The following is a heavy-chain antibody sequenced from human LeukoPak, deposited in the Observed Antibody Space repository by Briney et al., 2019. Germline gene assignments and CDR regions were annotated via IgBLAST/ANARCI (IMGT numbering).Heavy chain of an antibody. CDR2: ISSSSSYV. Sequence: GGSLRLSCAASGFTFSSYSMNWVRQAPGKGLEWVSSISSSSSYVYYADSVKGRFTISRDNAKNSLYLQMNSLRAEDTAVYCCARGQPPSAPRCFDWVLRGTDFDYWGQGTLVTVSS. D-gene: IGHD3-9*01. V-gene: IGHV3-21*01. CDR1: GFTFSSYS. J-gene: IGHJ4*02. CDR3: ARGQPPSAPRCFDWVLRGTDFDY.